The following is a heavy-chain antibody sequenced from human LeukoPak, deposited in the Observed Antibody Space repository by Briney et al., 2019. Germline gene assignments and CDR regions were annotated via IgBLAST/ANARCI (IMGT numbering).Heavy chain of an antibody. D-gene: IGHD1-1*01. CDR1: GFTISGFW. CDR3: IREVQVRASASLGL. Sequence: GGSLRLSCAASGFTISGFWMHWVRQVPGEGLVWVARMNSAGTTINYADSGKGRFTISSDNVSNTLHLQMNNLSLEDTAVYFCIREVQVRASASLGLWGRGTLVTVS. CDR2: MNSAGTTI. J-gene: IGHJ4*01. V-gene: IGHV3-74*01.